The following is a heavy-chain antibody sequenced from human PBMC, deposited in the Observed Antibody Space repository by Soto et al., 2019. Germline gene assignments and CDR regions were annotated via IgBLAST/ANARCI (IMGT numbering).Heavy chain of an antibody. J-gene: IGHJ5*02. CDR1: GFSLSSGGFY. V-gene: IGHV4-31*03. Sequence: SETLSLTCSVSGFSLSSGGFYWSWIRQTPGKGLEWIGYMYFSGTTYYNPSLRSRLSIPVDTSKNQFSLKLTSVTAADTALYFCAREIQLDPSPRRNCLDLWGRGIKVSVSS. D-gene: IGHD1-1*01. CDR3: AREIQLDPSPRRNCLDL. CDR2: MYFSGTT.